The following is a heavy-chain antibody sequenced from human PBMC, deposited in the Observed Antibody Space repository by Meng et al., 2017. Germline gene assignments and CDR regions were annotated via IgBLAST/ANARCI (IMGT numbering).Heavy chain of an antibody. V-gene: IGHV1-18*01. CDR2: ISAYNGNT. J-gene: IGHJ2*01. D-gene: IGHD4-17*01. CDR3: ARGGSRYYGDYNWYFDL. Sequence: QVRLGQSGVWVKMPGASVKGSGKASGYTFTSYGISWVRQAPGQGLEWMVWISAYNGNTNYAQKLQGRVTMTTDTSTSTAYMELRRLRSDDTAVYYCARGGSRYYGDYNWYFDLWGRGTLVTVSS. CDR1: GYTFTSYG.